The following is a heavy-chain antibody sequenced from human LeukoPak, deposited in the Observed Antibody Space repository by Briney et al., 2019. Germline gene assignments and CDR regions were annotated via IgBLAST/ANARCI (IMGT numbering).Heavy chain of an antibody. CDR1: GYSISSGYF. CDR3: ARRKTMIVVVQFDY. Sequence: SETLSLTCTVSGYSISSGYFWGWIRQPPGKGLEWIGTIYNSGSTYYNASLESRVTISVDTSKNQFSLKLSSVTAADTAVYYCARRKTMIVVVQFDYWGQGTLVTVSS. D-gene: IGHD3-22*01. V-gene: IGHV4-38-2*02. J-gene: IGHJ4*02. CDR2: IYNSGST.